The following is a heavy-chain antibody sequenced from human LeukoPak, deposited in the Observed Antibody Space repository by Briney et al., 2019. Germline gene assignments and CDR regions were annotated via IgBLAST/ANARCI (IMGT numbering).Heavy chain of an antibody. V-gene: IGHV4-39*01. Sequence: SETLSLTCTVSGGSISSSDYYWAWIRQPPGKGLEWLGSIYYSGTTYYKPSLKSRVTISVDTSKNQFSLKLSSVTAADTAGYYCARLRENSGSYSYYFDYWGQGTLVTVSS. D-gene: IGHD1-26*01. J-gene: IGHJ4*02. CDR1: GGSISSSDYY. CDR3: ARLRENSGSYSYYFDY. CDR2: IYYSGTT.